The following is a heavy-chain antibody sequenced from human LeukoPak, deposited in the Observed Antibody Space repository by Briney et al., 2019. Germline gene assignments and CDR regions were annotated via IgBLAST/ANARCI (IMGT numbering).Heavy chain of an antibody. J-gene: IGHJ6*04. CDR2: IKQDGSEK. CDR1: GFTFSSYW. V-gene: IGHV3-7*03. Sequence: GGSLRLSCAASGFTFSSYWMSWVRQAPGKGLEWVANIKQDGSEKYYVDSVKGRFTISRDNAKNSLYLQMNSLRAEDTAVYYCARVDEDIVVVPAAMPFYNYYGMDVWGKGTTVTVSS. D-gene: IGHD2-2*01. CDR3: ARVDEDIVVVPAAMPFYNYYGMDV.